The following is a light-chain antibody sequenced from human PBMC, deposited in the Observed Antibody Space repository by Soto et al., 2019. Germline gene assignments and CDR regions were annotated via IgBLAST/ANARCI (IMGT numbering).Light chain of an antibody. J-gene: IGKJ4*01. CDR2: GAS. Sequence: EIVMTQSPATLSVSPGERATLSCRASQSVSSNLAWYQQKPGQAPRLLIYGASTRATGIPARFSGSGSGTEFTLTISSLQSEDFAVHYCQQYNTWPRTFGGGTKVDIK. V-gene: IGKV3-15*01. CDR3: QQYNTWPRT. CDR1: QSVSSN.